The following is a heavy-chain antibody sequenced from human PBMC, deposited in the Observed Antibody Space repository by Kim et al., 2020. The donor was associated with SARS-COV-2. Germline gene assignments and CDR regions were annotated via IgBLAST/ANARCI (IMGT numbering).Heavy chain of an antibody. D-gene: IGHD6-13*01. J-gene: IGHJ4*02. V-gene: IGHV4-39*01. CDR3: ARQSRGIRAAAGDY. Sequence: NPSLKSRVTISVDTSKNQFSLTLSSVTAADTAVYYCARQSRGIRAAAGDYWGQGTLVTVSS.